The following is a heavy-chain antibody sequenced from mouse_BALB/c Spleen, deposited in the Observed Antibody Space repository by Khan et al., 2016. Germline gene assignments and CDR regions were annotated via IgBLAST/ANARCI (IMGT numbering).Heavy chain of an antibody. CDR3: ARWDYDDGRGSDY. Sequence: QIQLVQSGPELKKPGETVKISCKASGYTFTDYSMHWVKQAPGKGLKWMGWINTETGEPTYADDFKGRFAFSLETSASTAYLQINNLKNEDTATYCCARWDYDDGRGSDYWGQGTSVTVSS. CDR2: INTETGEP. J-gene: IGHJ4*01. D-gene: IGHD2-4*01. V-gene: IGHV9-2-1*01. CDR1: GYTFTDYS.